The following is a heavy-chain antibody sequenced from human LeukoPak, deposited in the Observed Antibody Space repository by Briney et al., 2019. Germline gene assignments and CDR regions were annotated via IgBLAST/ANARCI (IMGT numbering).Heavy chain of an antibody. V-gene: IGHV1-2*02. CDR3: ARGLAIFGVVIPTFFDS. Sequence: ASVKLSFKASGYIFTGYYIHWVRQAPGQGLEWMGWINPNSGGTDYAQKFQGRVIMTRDTSITTAYMELNSLISDDTAVYYCARGLAIFGVVIPTFFDSWGQGTLVTVSS. D-gene: IGHD3-3*01. CDR2: INPNSGGT. CDR1: GYIFTGYY. J-gene: IGHJ4*02.